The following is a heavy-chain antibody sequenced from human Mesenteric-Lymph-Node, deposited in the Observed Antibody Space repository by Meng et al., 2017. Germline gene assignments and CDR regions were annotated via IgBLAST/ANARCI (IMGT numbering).Heavy chain of an antibody. CDR3: AREGGYCSGGSCYHQDDAFDI. CDR1: GGTFSSYA. D-gene: IGHD2-15*01. V-gene: IGHV1-69*05. J-gene: IGHJ3*02. Sequence: SVKVSCKASGGTFSSYAISWVRQAPGQGLEWMGGIIPIFGTANYAQKFQGRVTITTDESTSTAYMELSSLRSEDTAVYYCAREGGYCSGGSCYHQDDAFDIWGQGTMVTVSS. CDR2: IIPIFGTA.